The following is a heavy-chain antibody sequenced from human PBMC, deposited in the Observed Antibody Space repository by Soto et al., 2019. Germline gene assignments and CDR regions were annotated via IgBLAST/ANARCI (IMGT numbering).Heavy chain of an antibody. CDR3: ASGARSGWYAYYYYYGMDV. CDR2: INHSGGT. Sequence: SETLSLTCAVYGGSFSAYYWSWIRQPPGKGLEWIGEINHSGGTSYNPSLKSRVTISVDTSKNQFSLKLSTVTVADTAVYYCASGARSGWYAYYYYYGMDVWGQGTTVTVAS. D-gene: IGHD6-19*01. CDR1: GGSFSAYY. J-gene: IGHJ6*02. V-gene: IGHV4-34*01.